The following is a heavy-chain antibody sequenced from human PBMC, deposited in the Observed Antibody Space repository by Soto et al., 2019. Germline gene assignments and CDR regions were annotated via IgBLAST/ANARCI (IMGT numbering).Heavy chain of an antibody. CDR2: IYYSGST. CDR3: ARRWGDYFDY. D-gene: IGHD3-16*01. Sequence: SETLSLTCTVSGGSISSGGYYWSWIRQHPGKGLEWIGYIYYSGSTYYNPSLKSRVTISVDTSKNQFSLKLSSVTAADTAVYYCARRWGDYFDYWGQGTLVTVSS. CDR1: GGSISSGGYY. J-gene: IGHJ4*02. V-gene: IGHV4-31*03.